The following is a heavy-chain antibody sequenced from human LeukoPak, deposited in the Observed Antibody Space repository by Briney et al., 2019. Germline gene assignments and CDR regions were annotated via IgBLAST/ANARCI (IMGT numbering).Heavy chain of an antibody. Sequence: GGSLRLSCAASGFSFSSYEMNWVRQAPGKGLEWVSYISSSGKTIYYADSVKGRFTISRDNAKNSLFLQMNSLRAEDTAVYYCARDTTWPRGAFDIWGQGTMVTVSS. V-gene: IGHV3-48*03. J-gene: IGHJ3*02. D-gene: IGHD1-14*01. CDR1: GFSFSSYE. CDR2: ISSSGKTI. CDR3: ARDTTWPRGAFDI.